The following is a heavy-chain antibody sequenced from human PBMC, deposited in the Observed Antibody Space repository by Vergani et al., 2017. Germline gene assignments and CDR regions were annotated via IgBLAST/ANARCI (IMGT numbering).Heavy chain of an antibody. CDR1: GGSVTSTSYH. Sequence: QLQLKESGPGLVKPSETLSLTCDVSGGSVTSTSYHWAWIRLPPGKGLEWIGSLYNPGKTYYNSSLERRLSLSVDTSTNQFFMRLNSVTAADTAVYYCARGRTDYDSGWYSPGWFDPWGQGITAIVSS. J-gene: IGHJ5*02. CDR2: LYNPGKT. D-gene: IGHD6-19*01. CDR3: ARGRTDYDSGWYSPGWFDP. V-gene: IGHV4-39*01.